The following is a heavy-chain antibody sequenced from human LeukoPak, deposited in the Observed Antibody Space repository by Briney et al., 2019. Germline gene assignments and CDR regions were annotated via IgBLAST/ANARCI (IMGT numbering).Heavy chain of an antibody. D-gene: IGHD6-19*01. CDR1: GFTFSNAW. Sequence: GGSLRLSCAASGFTFSNAWMSWVRQAPGKGLEEVGRIKSKTDGGTTDYAAPVKGRFTISRDDSKNTLYLQMNSLKTEDTAVYYCTTARMERYSSGWYVLDYWGQGTLVTVSS. CDR2: IKSKTDGGTT. J-gene: IGHJ4*02. CDR3: TTARMERYSSGWYVLDY. V-gene: IGHV3-15*01.